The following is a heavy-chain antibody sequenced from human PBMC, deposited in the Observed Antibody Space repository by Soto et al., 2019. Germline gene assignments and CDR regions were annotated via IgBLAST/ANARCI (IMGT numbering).Heavy chain of an antibody. V-gene: IGHV3-48*02. J-gene: IGHJ6*02. CDR3: ARESVVVVVAGYYYGMDV. Sequence: PGGSLRLSCAASGFTFSSYSMNWVRQAPGKGLEWVSYISSSSSTIYYADSVKGRFTISRDNAKNSLYLQMNSLRDEDTAVYYCARESVVVVVAGYYYGMDVWGQGTTVTVSS. CDR2: ISSSSSTI. CDR1: GFTFSSYS. D-gene: IGHD2-15*01.